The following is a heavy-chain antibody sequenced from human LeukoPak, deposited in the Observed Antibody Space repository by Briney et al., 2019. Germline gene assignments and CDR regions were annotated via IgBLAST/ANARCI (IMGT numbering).Heavy chain of an antibody. CDR2: IYDSGST. J-gene: IGHJ4*02. D-gene: IGHD3-10*01. Sequence: PSETLSLTCTVSGGSIRSSYYYWGWIRQPPGKGLEWIGSIYDSGSTYYNPSLRSRVTISIDTSKNQFSLKLNSVTAADTAVYYCARGHVPRDWGQGNLVIVSS. CDR1: GGSIRSSYYY. CDR3: ARGHVPRD. V-gene: IGHV4-39*07.